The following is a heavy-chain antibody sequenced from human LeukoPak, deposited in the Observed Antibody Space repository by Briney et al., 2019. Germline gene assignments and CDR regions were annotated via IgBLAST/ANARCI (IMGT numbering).Heavy chain of an antibody. CDR3: ARAGYYYGMDV. V-gene: IGHV3-11*01. CDR1: GFTFSDYY. J-gene: IGHJ6*02. CDR2: ISSSGSTI. Sequence: GGSLRLSCPASGFTFSDYYMSWIRQAPGKGLEWVSYISSSGSTIYYADSMKGRFTISRDNAKNSLYLQMNSLRAEDMAVYYCARAGYYYGMDVWGQGTTVTVSS.